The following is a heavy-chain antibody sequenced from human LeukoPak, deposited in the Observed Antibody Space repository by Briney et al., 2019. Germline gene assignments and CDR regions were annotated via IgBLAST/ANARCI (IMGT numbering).Heavy chain of an antibody. V-gene: IGHV4-39*01. CDR1: GGSIGSSGFY. CDR3: GRHVSSGWDYYNGLDV. J-gene: IGHJ6*02. Sequence: SETLSLTCKVSGGSIGSSGFYWGWIRQPPGKGLEWIGSIYYPGSTHYNPSLQSRVTISVDTPKYQVSLTLSSVTATDTAVYYCGRHVSSGWDYYNGLDVWGQGTTVTVSS. D-gene: IGHD6-19*01. CDR2: IYYPGST.